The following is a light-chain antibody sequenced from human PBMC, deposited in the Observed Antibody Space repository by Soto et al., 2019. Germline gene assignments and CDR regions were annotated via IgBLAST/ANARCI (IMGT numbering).Light chain of an antibody. CDR1: QSVSNY. CDR3: QQRSSWPLLT. CDR2: DAS. V-gene: IGKV3-11*01. Sequence: EIVLTQSPATLSLSPGERATLSCRASQSVSNYLAWFQQKPCQAPRLLIYDASNRATGITARFGGSGSGTDFTLTIGSLEPEDFAVYYCQQRSSWPLLTCGGGTKVEI. J-gene: IGKJ4*01.